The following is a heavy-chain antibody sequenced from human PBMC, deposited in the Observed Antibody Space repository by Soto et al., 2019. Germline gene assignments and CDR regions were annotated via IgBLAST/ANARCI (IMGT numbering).Heavy chain of an antibody. V-gene: IGHV1-69*06. CDR3: ASSPYYYDSSGYYLGFDY. J-gene: IGHJ4*02. CDR1: GGTFSSYA. D-gene: IGHD3-22*01. CDR2: IIPIFGTA. Sequence: GASVKVSCKASGGTFSSYAISWVRQAPGQGLEWMGGIIPIFGTANYAQKFQGRVTITADKSTSTAYMELSSLRSEDTAVYYCASSPYYYDSSGYYLGFDYWGQGTLVTVS.